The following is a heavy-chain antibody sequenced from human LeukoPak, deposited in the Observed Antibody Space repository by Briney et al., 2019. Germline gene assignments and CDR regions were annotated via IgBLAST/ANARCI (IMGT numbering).Heavy chain of an antibody. D-gene: IGHD6-13*01. CDR3: AKDLYSSSWFAGD. V-gene: IGHV3-30*18. CDR1: GFTFSSFG. CDR2: ISYDGSNT. J-gene: IGHJ4*02. Sequence: GGSLRLSCAASGFTFSSFGTHWVRQAPGKGLEWVAVISYDGSNTYYGESVKGRFTISRDNSKKTLYLQMNSLRAEDTAVYYCAKDLYSSSWFAGDWGQGTLVTVRS.